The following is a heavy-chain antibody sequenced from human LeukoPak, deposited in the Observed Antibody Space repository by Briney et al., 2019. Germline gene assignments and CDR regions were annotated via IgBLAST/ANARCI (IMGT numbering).Heavy chain of an antibody. CDR2: IKSRSDDGTT. CDR3: TTGRRYYDSSGYYPYYFDY. J-gene: IGHJ4*02. Sequence: PGGSLRLSCAASGLTFNEAWMTWVRQAPGKGLEWVGRIKSRSDDGTTDYAAPVKGRFTISRDDSKNTLFLQMNSLKTEDTAVYYCTTGRRYYDSSGYYPYYFDYWGLGALVTVSP. V-gene: IGHV3-15*01. D-gene: IGHD3-22*01. CDR1: GLTFNEAW.